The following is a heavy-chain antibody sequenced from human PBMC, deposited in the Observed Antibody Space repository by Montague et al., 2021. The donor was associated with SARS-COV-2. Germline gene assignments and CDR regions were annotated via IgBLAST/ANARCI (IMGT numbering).Heavy chain of an antibody. CDR1: GYDFTSYW. D-gene: IGHD1-1*01. CDR2: VNPADSRT. CDR3: ARNEEGYGYFDL. Sequence: QSGAEVKKSGESLRISCRGSGYDFTSYWISWVRQMPGKGLEWMGRVNPADSRTNYSPSFQGQVTISVDKSATTAYLQWSSLKASDTAIYYCARNEEGYGYFDLWGRGTLVTVSS. J-gene: IGHJ2*01. V-gene: IGHV5-10-1*01.